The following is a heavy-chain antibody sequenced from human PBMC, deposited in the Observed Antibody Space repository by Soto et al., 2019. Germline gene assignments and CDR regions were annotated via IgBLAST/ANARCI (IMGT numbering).Heavy chain of an antibody. CDR2: ISGSGGST. CDR1: GFTFSSYA. D-gene: IGHD2-21*02. V-gene: IGHV3-23*01. CDR3: AKDRAKCGGDCYSAEYLQH. J-gene: IGHJ1*01. Sequence: GGSLRLSCAASGFTFSSYAMSWVRQAPGKGLEWVSAISGSGGSTYYADSVKGRFTISRDNSKNTLYLQMNSLRAEDTAVYYCAKDRAKCGGDCYSAEYLQHWGQGTLVTVSS.